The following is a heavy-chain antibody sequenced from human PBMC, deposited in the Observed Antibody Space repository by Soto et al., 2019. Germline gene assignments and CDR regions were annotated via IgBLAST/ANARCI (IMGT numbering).Heavy chain of an antibody. V-gene: IGHV3-23*01. CDR1: GFTLSTYI. J-gene: IGHJ5*02. CDR2: ISGSDGRT. Sequence: PGGSLRLSCAASGFTLSTYIMTWVRQAPGKGLEWVSSISGSDGRTWYADSVKGRLTISRDDSKNTLYLQMNSLRAEDTALYHCVKGGSDTNQIFDTWGQGTLVTVSS. D-gene: IGHD2-8*01. CDR3: VKGGSDTNQIFDT.